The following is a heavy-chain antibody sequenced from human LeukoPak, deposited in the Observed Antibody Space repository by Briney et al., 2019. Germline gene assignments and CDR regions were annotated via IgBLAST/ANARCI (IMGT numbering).Heavy chain of an antibody. CDR3: AKVAGFLSDSRSLDY. V-gene: IGHV3-23*01. CDR1: EFTVSSNY. CDR2: IGGGGATT. Sequence: GGSLRLSCAASEFTVSSNYMSWVRQAPGKGLEWVSSIGGGGATTYYADSVKGRFTISRDNSKNTLYLQMNSLRAEDTAVYYCAKVAGFLSDSRSLDYWGQGTLVTVSS. J-gene: IGHJ4*02. D-gene: IGHD2-21*02.